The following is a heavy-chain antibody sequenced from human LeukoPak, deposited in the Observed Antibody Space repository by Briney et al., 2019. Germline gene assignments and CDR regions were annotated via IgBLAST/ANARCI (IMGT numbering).Heavy chain of an antibody. CDR2: IYTSGST. CDR3: AREDYYNSGGYYLDY. J-gene: IGHJ4*02. Sequence: SETLSLTCTVSGGSISSGSYDWYWIRQPAGKGLEWIGHIYTSGSTNYSPSLKSRVTISVDTSKNQFSLKLSSVTAADTAVYFCAREDYYNSGGYYLDYWGQGTLVTVSS. D-gene: IGHD3-22*01. CDR1: GGSISSGSYD. V-gene: IGHV4-61*09.